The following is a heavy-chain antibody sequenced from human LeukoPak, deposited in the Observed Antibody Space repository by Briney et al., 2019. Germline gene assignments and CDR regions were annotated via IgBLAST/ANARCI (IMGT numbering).Heavy chain of an antibody. D-gene: IGHD1-26*01. Sequence: ETLSLTCAVSGGSISSSNWWSWVRQAPGKGLEWVSYIGSSSNTIYYADSVKGRFTISRDNAKNSLYLQMNSLRAEDTAVYYCARVISGSYLVGFDYWGLGTLVTVSS. V-gene: IGHV3-48*04. CDR1: GGSISSSN. J-gene: IGHJ4*02. CDR2: IGSSSNTI. CDR3: ARVISGSYLVGFDY.